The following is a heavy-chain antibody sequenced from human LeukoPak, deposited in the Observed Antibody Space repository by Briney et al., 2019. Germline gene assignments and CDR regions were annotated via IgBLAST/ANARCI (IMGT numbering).Heavy chain of an antibody. J-gene: IGHJ6*03. CDR1: GFTFDDYA. CDR3: AKEGGDYDFWSGYYGSMDV. D-gene: IGHD3-3*01. Sequence: GGSLRLSCAASGFTFDDYAMHWVRQAPGKGLEWVSLISGDGGSTYYADSVKGRFTISRDNSKNSLCLQMNSLRTEDTALYYCAKEGGDYDFWSGYYGSMDVWGKGTTVTVSS. V-gene: IGHV3-43*02. CDR2: ISGDGGST.